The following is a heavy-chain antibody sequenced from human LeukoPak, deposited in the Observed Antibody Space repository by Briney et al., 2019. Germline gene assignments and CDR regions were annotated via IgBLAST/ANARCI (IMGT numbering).Heavy chain of an antibody. CDR2: IYYSGST. D-gene: IGHD2-2*01. J-gene: IGHJ5*02. V-gene: IGHV4-31*03. CDR3: ARDRKEPAGPSSGWFDP. Sequence: NTSETLSLTCTVSGGSISSGGYYWSWIRQHPGKGLEWIGYIYYSGSTYYNPSLKSRVTISVDTSKNQFSLKLSPVTAADTAVYYCARDRKEPAGPSSGWFDPWGQGTLVTVSS. CDR1: GGSISSGGYY.